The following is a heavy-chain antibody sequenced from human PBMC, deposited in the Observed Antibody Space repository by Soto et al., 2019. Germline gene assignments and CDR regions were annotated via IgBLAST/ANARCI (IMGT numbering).Heavy chain of an antibody. CDR1: GFTFSSYA. CDR3: AKEDCRSFFDYYYGMEG. Sequence: GRSLRLSCAASGFTFSSYAMSLVRQAPGKGLEWVSAISGSGGSTYYADSVKGRFTISRDNSKNTLYLQMNSLRAEDTAVYYCAKEDCRSFFDYYYGMEGWGKGPMVTVSS. D-gene: IGHD2-21*02. V-gene: IGHV3-23*01. CDR2: ISGSGGST. J-gene: IGHJ6*04.